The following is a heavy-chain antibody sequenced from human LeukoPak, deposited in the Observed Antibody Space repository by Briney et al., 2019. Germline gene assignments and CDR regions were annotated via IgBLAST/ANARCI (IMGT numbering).Heavy chain of an antibody. CDR2: IYYSGST. Sequence: SETLSLTCTVSGGSISSSSYYWGWIRQPPGKGLEWIGYIYYSGSTYYNPSLKSRVTISVDTSKNQFSLKLSSVTAADTAVYYCARLGSSDAFDIWGQGTMVTVSS. D-gene: IGHD3-10*01. J-gene: IGHJ3*02. V-gene: IGHV4-30-4*08. CDR3: ARLGSSDAFDI. CDR1: GGSISSSSYY.